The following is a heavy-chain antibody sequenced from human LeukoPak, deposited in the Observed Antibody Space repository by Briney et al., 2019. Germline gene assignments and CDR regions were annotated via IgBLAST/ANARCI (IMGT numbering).Heavy chain of an antibody. D-gene: IGHD3-16*01. V-gene: IGHV1-18*01. CDR3: AKLGTEGGVFWLDY. CDR1: GYTFNDYG. Sequence: ASVKVSCKASGYTFNDYGLTWVRQAPGQGLEWMGWISAYNGNTNYAQKLQGRVTMTTDTSTSTAYMELRSLRSDDTAVYYCAKLGTEGGVFWLDYWGQGTLVTVSS. J-gene: IGHJ4*02. CDR2: ISAYNGNT.